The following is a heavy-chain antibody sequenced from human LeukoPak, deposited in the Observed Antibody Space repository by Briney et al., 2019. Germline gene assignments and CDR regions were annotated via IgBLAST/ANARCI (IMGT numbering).Heavy chain of an antibody. Sequence: GGSLRLSCTASAITFSNSWMSWVRQAPGKGLEWVANIKEDGSETNYVDSVKGRFTISRDNAKNPLFLQMNSLRGEDTAVYYCAKGWFDPWGQGTLVTVSS. J-gene: IGHJ5*02. CDR1: AITFSNSW. CDR3: AKGWFDP. V-gene: IGHV3-7*02. CDR2: IKEDGSET.